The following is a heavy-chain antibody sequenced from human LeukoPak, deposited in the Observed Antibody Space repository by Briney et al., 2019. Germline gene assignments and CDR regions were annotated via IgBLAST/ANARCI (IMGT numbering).Heavy chain of an antibody. Sequence: ASVKVSCKASGYTFTGYYMHWVRQAPGQGLEWMGWINPNSGGTNYAQKFQGRVTMTRDTSISTAYMELSRLRSEDMAVYYCARDYCTNGLCHYFDYWGQGTLVTVSS. D-gene: IGHD2-8*01. CDR2: INPNSGGT. CDR3: ARDYCTNGLCHYFDY. CDR1: GYTFTGYY. J-gene: IGHJ4*02. V-gene: IGHV1-2*02.